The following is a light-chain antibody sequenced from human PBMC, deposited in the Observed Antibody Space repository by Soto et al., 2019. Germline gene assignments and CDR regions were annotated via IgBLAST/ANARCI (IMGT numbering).Light chain of an antibody. CDR2: GAS. CDR3: QQYNNWPPEK. J-gene: IGKJ1*01. CDR1: QSVSSN. Sequence: EVGMTQCPATLSVSPGERATLSCRASQSVSSNLAWYQQKPGQAPRLLIYGASTRATGIPARFSGSGSGTEFTLTISSLQSEDFAVYYCQQYNNWPPEKFGQGTKVDI. V-gene: IGKV3-15*01.